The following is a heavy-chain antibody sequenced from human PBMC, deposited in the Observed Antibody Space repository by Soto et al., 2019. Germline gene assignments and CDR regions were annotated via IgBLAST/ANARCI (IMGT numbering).Heavy chain of an antibody. CDR2: IYYSGST. D-gene: IGHD3-16*02. CDR1: GGSISSGGYY. CDR3: ARDNGRRPTFGGVIEWFDP. J-gene: IGHJ5*02. V-gene: IGHV4-31*03. Sequence: QVQLQESGPGLVKPSQTLSLTCTVSGGSISSGGYYWSWIRQHPGKCLEWIGYIYYSGSTYYNPSLKSRVTISVDTSKNPFSLKLSSVTAADTAVYCCARDNGRRPTFGGVIEWFDPWGQGTLVTVSS.